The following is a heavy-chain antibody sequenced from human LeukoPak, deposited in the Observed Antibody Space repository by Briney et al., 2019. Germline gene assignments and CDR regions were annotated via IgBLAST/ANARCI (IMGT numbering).Heavy chain of an antibody. V-gene: IGHV3-30-3*01. CDR2: ISYDGSNK. CDR3: AREADAPFDY. CDR1: GFTFSSYA. J-gene: IGHJ4*02. Sequence: GGSLRLSCAASGFTFSSYAMHWVRQAPGKGLEWVAVISYDGSNKYYADSVKGRFTISRDNSKNTLYLQMNSLRAEDTAVYYCAREADAPFDYWGQGTLVTVSS.